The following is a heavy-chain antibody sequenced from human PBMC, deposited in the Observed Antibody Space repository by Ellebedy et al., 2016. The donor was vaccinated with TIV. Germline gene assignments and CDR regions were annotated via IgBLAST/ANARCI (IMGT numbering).Heavy chain of an antibody. V-gene: IGHV4-39*01. CDR1: GHSISSSSDY. D-gene: IGHD1-14*01. CDR3: ATFNQYYTYLGV. J-gene: IGHJ6*03. CDR2: ISNRDRT. Sequence: SETLSLTXTVSGHSISSSSDYWVWLRQPPGKGLEWIGTISNRDRTDYNPSLKSRVFILVDASKNQFFLKLTSVTAADTAVYYCATFNQYYTYLGVWGKGTTVTVSS.